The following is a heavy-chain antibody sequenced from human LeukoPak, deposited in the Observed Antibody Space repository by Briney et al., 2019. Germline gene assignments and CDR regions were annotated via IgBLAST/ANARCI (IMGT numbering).Heavy chain of an antibody. CDR1: GYSFTSHW. CDR3: ARRLKNSRGIDY. D-gene: IGHD1-7*01. V-gene: IGHV5-51*01. J-gene: IGHJ4*02. CDR2: MYPGDSDT. Sequence: GESLKISCKGSGYSFTSHWIGRVRQMPGKGLECMGIMYPGDSDTTYSPSFQGQVTISADKSISTAYLQWSSLKASDTAMYYCARRLKNSRGIDYWGQGTLVTVSS.